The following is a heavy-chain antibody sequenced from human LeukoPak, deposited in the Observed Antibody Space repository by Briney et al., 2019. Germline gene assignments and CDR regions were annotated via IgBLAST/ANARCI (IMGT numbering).Heavy chain of an antibody. V-gene: IGHV1-18*01. D-gene: IGHD2-2*01. CDR2: ISAYNGKT. CDR3: ARDRDCSSTSCYWTYYYYGMDV. J-gene: IGHJ6*02. Sequence: ASVKVSCKASGYTFTSYVISWVRQAPGQGLEWMGWISAYNGKTNYAQKLQGRVTMTTDTSTSTAYMELRSLRSDDTAVYYCARDRDCSSTSCYWTYYYYGMDVWGQGTTVTVSS. CDR1: GYTFTSYV.